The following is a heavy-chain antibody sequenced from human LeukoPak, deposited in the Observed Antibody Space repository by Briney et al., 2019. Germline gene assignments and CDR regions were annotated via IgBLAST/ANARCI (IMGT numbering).Heavy chain of an antibody. D-gene: IGHD4-17*01. CDR1: GFSFNNSW. J-gene: IGHJ4*02. V-gene: IGHV3-74*01. CDR2: INPDGRTT. Sequence: PGGSLRLSCAATGFSFNNSWIHWVRQAPGKGLVWVSRINPDGRTTTYADSVKGRFTISRDNAKNSLYLQMNSLRAEDTAVYYCARSTVTTPLDDYWGQGTLVTVSS. CDR3: ARSTVTTPLDDY.